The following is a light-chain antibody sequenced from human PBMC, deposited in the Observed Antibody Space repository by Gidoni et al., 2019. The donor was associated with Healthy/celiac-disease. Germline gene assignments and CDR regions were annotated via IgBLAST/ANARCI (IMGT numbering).Light chain of an antibody. CDR2: GSS. V-gene: IGKV3-15*01. CDR1: HSVSST. Sequence: IVMTQPPATLPVSPGERATLSCRASHSVSSTVHWYQQKPGQAPRLLIYGSSTRATGIPTRYSGSGSGTEFTLTISSLQSEDFAVYYWQQYNNWPSFGQGTKVEIK. J-gene: IGKJ1*01. CDR3: QQYNNWPS.